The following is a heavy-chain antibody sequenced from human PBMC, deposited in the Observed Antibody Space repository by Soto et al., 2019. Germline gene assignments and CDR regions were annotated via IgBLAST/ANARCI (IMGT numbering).Heavy chain of an antibody. D-gene: IGHD1-1*01. CDR3: ARGGVQKWYYYYGMDV. Sequence: SSETLSLTCAVCGGSFSGYYWSWIRQPPGKGLEWIGEINHSGSTNYNPSLKSRVTISVDTSKNQFSLKLSSVTAADTAVYYCARGGVQKWYYYYGMDVWGQGTTVTVSS. CDR2: INHSGST. CDR1: GGSFSGYY. V-gene: IGHV4-34*01. J-gene: IGHJ6*02.